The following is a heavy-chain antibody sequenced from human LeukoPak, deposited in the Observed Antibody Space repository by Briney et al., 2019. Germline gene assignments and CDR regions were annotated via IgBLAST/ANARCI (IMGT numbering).Heavy chain of an antibody. CDR2: ISASGGNT. J-gene: IGHJ6*02. Sequence: GGSLRLSCAGPGFTFSSYAMTWVRQAPGKGLEWVSLISASGGNTHYADSVKGRFTISRDNSKNTLSLQMNSLRAEDTAVYYCAKDVRVGGGGMDVWGQGTPVTVSS. V-gene: IGHV3-23*01. D-gene: IGHD1-26*01. CDR1: GFTFSSYA. CDR3: AKDVRVGGGGMDV.